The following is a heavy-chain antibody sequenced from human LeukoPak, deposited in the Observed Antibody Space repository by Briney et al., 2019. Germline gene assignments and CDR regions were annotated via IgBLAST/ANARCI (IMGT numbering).Heavy chain of an antibody. J-gene: IGHJ6*02. CDR3: ARIMEYRSYGDYYYGMDV. CDR2: INHSGST. V-gene: IGHV4-39*02. D-gene: IGHD5-18*01. Sequence: SETLSLTCTVSGGSISSSPYYWGWIRQPPGKGLEWIGEINHSGSTNYNLSLKSRVSISVDTSKNHFSLKLSSLTAADTAVYYCARIMEYRSYGDYYYGMDVWGQGTTVTVSS. CDR1: GGSISSSPYY.